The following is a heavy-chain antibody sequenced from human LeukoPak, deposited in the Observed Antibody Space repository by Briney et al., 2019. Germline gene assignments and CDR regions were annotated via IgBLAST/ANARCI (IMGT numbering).Heavy chain of an antibody. CDR3: ARRRSGSYIDY. Sequence: GESLKISCKGSGYSFTNYWIAWVRQMPGKGLEWMGIIYPDDSDTRYSPSFQGQVTISADKSISTAYLQWSSLKASDTAMYYCARRRSGSYIDYWGQGTLVTVSS. CDR1: GYSFTNYW. J-gene: IGHJ4*02. V-gene: IGHV5-51*01. CDR2: IYPDDSDT. D-gene: IGHD1-26*01.